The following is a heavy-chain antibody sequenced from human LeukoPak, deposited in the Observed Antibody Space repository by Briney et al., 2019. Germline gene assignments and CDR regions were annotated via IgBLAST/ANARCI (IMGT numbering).Heavy chain of an antibody. CDR2: ISTSGTTI. CDR1: GFIFSTYE. V-gene: IGHV3-48*03. CDR3: ARGGSVSYYFDY. J-gene: IGHJ4*02. D-gene: IGHD1-26*01. Sequence: GGSLRLSCAASGFIFSTYEMNWVRQAPGKGLEWVSYISTSGTTIHYAVSVKGRFTISRDNPKNSLHLQMNSLRAEDTAVYYCARGGSVSYYFDYWGQGTLVTVSS.